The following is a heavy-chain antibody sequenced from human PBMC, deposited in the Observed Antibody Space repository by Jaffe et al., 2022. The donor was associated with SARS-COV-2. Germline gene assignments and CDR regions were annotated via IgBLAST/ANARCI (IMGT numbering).Heavy chain of an antibody. CDR2: IIPIVGMA. V-gene: IGHV1-69*08. J-gene: IGHJ6*02. Sequence: QVQLVQSGLEVKKPGSSVKVSCKASGGTFSSRSITWVRQAPAQGFEWMGRIIPIVGMADYAQKFQGRVTITADKSTSTVYMELTGLTSEDTAIYYCAKDPQAYFSHGSGHDYVGMDVWGQGTTVVVSS. CDR1: GGTFSSRS. D-gene: IGHD2-21*01. CDR3: AKDPQAYFSHGSGHDYVGMDV.